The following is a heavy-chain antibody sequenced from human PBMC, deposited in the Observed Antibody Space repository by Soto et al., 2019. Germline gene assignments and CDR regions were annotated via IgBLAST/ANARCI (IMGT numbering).Heavy chain of an antibody. CDR3: ARAETGSSSFWAGSSLEYFQH. Sequence: GGSLRLSCAASGFTFSSYGMHWVRQAPGKGLEWVAVIWYDGSNKYYADSVKGRFTISRDNSKNTLYLQMNSLRAEDTAVYYCARAETGSSSFWAGSSLEYFQHWGQGTLVTVSS. D-gene: IGHD6-6*01. V-gene: IGHV3-33*01. CDR2: IWYDGSNK. CDR1: GFTFSSYG. J-gene: IGHJ1*01.